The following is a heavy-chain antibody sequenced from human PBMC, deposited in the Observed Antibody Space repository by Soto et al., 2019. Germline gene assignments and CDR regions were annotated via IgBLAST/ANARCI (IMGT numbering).Heavy chain of an antibody. D-gene: IGHD2-15*01. CDR3: ARAVVSGYYYYYGMDV. CDR2: IIPIFGTA. J-gene: IGHJ6*02. Sequence: QVQLVQSGAEVKKPGSSVKVSCKASGGTFSSYAISWVRQAPGQGLEWMGGIIPIFGTANYAQKFQGRVTITAGKSTSTAYMERSSLRSEDTAVYYCARAVVSGYYYYYGMDVWGQGTTVTVSS. V-gene: IGHV1-69*14. CDR1: GGTFSSYA.